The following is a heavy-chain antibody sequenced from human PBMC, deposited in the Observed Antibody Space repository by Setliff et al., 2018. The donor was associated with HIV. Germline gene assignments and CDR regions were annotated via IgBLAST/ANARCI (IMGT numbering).Heavy chain of an antibody. CDR2: IIPIFGAA. D-gene: IGHD3-10*01. V-gene: IGHV1-69*05. CDR3: TRQTYYYGSGSYFPPDY. Sequence: SVKVSCKASGGTLSSYAISWVRQAPGQGLEWMGGIIPIFGAANYAQKFQGRVTITTDASTSAVYMELNRLRSEDTAVYYCTRQTYYYGSGSYFPPDYWGQGTLVTVSS. J-gene: IGHJ4*02. CDR1: GGTLSSYA.